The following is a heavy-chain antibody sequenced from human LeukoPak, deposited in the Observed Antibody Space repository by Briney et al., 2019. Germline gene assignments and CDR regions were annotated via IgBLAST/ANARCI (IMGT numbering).Heavy chain of an antibody. D-gene: IGHD6-19*01. Sequence: ASVKVSCKASGYTFTGYYMHWVRQAPGQGLERMGWINPNSGGTNYAQKFQGRVTMTRDTSISTAYMELSRLRSDDTAVYYCASLPYSSGWFDYRGQGTLVTVSS. V-gene: IGHV1-2*02. CDR1: GYTFTGYY. CDR2: INPNSGGT. J-gene: IGHJ4*02. CDR3: ASLPYSSGWFDY.